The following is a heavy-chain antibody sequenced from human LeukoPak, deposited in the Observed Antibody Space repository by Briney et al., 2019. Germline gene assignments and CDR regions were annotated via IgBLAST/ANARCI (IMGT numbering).Heavy chain of an antibody. D-gene: IGHD3-9*01. CDR3: ARARGNYDILTGNFDY. CDR2: INHSGST. V-gene: IGHV4-39*07. J-gene: IGHJ4*02. CDR1: GGSISSSSYY. Sequence: SSETLSLTCTVSGGSISSSSYYWGWIRQPPGKGLEWIGEINHSGSTNYNPSLKSRVTISVDTSKNQFSLKLSSVTAADTAVYYCARARGNYDILTGNFDYWGQGTLVTVSS.